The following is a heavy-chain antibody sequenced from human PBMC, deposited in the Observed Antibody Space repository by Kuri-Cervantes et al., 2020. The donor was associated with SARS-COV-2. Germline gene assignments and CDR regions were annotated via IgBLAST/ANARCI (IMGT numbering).Heavy chain of an antibody. CDR3: VHSTPPRPGGWSLDN. D-gene: IGHD6-6*01. Sequence: GGSLRLSCKASGGTFSSYAISWVRQAPGQGLEWMGGIIPIFGTANYAQKFQGRVTITANKSTSTAYMELSSLRPEDAAIYYCVHSTPPRPGGWSLDNWGQGTLVTVSS. J-gene: IGHJ4*02. CDR2: IIPIFGTA. CDR1: GGTFSSYA. V-gene: IGHV1-69*06.